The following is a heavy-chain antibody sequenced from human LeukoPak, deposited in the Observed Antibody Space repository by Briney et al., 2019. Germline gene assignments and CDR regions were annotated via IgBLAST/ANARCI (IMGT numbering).Heavy chain of an antibody. CDR2: INPNSGGT. V-gene: IGHV1-2*06. J-gene: IGHJ6*03. Sequence: ASVKVSCKASGYTFTGYYMHWVRQAPGQGLEWMGRINPNSGGTNYAQKFQGRVTMTRDTSISTAYMELSRLRSDDTAVYCCARDYLGYCSGGSCYHYYYYYMDVWGKGTTVTVSS. D-gene: IGHD2-15*01. CDR3: ARDYLGYCSGGSCYHYYYYYMDV. CDR1: GYTFTGYY.